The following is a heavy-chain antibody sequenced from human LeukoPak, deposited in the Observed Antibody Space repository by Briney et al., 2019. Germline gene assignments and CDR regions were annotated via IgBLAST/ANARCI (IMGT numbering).Heavy chain of an antibody. D-gene: IGHD6-19*01. J-gene: IGHJ4*02. V-gene: IGHV4-39*07. CDR1: GGSISSSSYY. Sequence: SETLSLTCTVSGGSISSSSYYWGWIRQPPGKGLEWIGSIYYSGSTYYNPSLKSRVTISVDTSKNQFSLKLSSVTAADTAVYYCATSVAVAGPYYFDYWGQGTLVTVSS. CDR2: IYYSGST. CDR3: ATSVAVAGPYYFDY.